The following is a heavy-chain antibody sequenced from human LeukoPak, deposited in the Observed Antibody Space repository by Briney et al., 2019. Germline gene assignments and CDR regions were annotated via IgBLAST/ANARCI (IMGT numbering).Heavy chain of an antibody. D-gene: IGHD5-12*01. J-gene: IGHJ4*02. CDR2: ISGSGGST. CDR1: GFTFSSYA. V-gene: IGHV3-23*01. Sequence: GGSLRLSCAASGFTFSSYAMSWVRQAPGKGLEWVSAISGSGGSTYYADSVKGRFTISRDNSKNTLYLQMNSLRAEDTAVYYCAKSPQSGYDYGSDYWGQGTLVTVSS. CDR3: AKSPQSGYDYGSDY.